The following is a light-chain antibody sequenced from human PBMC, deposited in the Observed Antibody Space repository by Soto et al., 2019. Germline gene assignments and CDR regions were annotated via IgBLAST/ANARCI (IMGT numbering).Light chain of an antibody. CDR2: KAS. V-gene: IGKV1-5*03. CDR3: QQYNSYSEA. CDR1: QTISSW. J-gene: IGKJ1*01. Sequence: DIQMTQPPSTLSGSVGDRVTITCRASQTISSWLAWYQQKPGKAPKLLIYKASTLKSGVPSRFSGSGSGTEFTLTISSLQTDDFATYYCQQYNSYSEAFGKGTKV.